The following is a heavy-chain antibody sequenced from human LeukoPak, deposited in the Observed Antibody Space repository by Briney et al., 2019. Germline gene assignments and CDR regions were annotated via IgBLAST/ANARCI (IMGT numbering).Heavy chain of an antibody. D-gene: IGHD6-13*01. J-gene: IGHJ3*02. V-gene: IGHV1-46*01. CDR3: ARVTAAGTWTFDI. Sequence: ASVKVSCKASGYTFTSYYMHWVRQAPGQGLEWMGIINPSGGSTSYAQKFQGRVTMTRDTSTSTVYMELTNLRSEDTAVYYCARVTAAGTWTFDIWGQGTTVSVSS. CDR2: INPSGGST. CDR1: GYTFTSYY.